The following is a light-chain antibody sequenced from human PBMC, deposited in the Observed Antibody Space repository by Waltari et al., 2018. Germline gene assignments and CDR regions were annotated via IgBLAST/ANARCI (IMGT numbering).Light chain of an antibody. CDR2: RNN. Sequence: QSVLTQPPSASGTPGQRVTIPCSGTTSNIGIHYVHWYQQLPGTAPKLLMYRNNQRPSGVPDRFSASKSGTSASLATSGLRSEDEADYYCGTWDDSLSGPVFGGGTKLTVL. V-gene: IGLV1-47*01. J-gene: IGLJ3*02. CDR3: GTWDDSLSGPV. CDR1: TSNIGIHY.